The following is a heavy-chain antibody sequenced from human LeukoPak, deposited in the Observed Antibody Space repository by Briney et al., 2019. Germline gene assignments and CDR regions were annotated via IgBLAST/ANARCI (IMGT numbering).Heavy chain of an antibody. Sequence: GGSLRLSCAASGFTFSSYAMSWVRQAPGKGLEWVSAISGGGGSTYYADSVKGRFTISRDNSKNTLYLQMNSLRAEDMAVYYCAKESIAAAQADNWFDPWGQGTLVTVSS. CDR1: GFTFSSYA. J-gene: IGHJ5*02. D-gene: IGHD6-13*01. CDR3: AKESIAAAQADNWFDP. V-gene: IGHV3-23*01. CDR2: ISGGGGST.